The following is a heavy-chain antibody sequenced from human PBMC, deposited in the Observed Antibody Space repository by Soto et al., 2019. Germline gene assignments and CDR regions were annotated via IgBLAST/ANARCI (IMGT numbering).Heavy chain of an antibody. V-gene: IGHV3-21*01. Sequence: PGGSLRLSCAASGFTFSTYSMNWVRQAPGKGLEWVSYISSSSSFIYYADSVKGRFTISRDNAKNSLYLQMNSLRAEDTAVYYCARDRLVDYGMDVWGQGTTVTVS. D-gene: IGHD3-9*01. CDR2: ISSSSSFI. J-gene: IGHJ6*02. CDR3: ARDRLVDYGMDV. CDR1: GFTFSTYS.